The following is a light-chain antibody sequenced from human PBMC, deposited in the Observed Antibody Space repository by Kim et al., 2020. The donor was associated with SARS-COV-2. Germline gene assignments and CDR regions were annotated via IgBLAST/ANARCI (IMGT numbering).Light chain of an antibody. CDR2: AKN. CDR1: SLRSHY. CDR3: NSRDTSGHHYV. V-gene: IGLV3-19*01. Sequence: SSELTQDPAVSVALGQTVRITCQGDSLRSHYASWYRKKPGQAPVLVIYAKNNRPSGIPDRFSASSSGNTASLTIPGTQAEDEADYYCNSRDTSGHHYVFGTGTKVTVL. J-gene: IGLJ1*01.